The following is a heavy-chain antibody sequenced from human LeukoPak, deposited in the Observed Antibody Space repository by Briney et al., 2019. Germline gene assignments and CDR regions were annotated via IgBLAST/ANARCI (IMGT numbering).Heavy chain of an antibody. V-gene: IGHV3-30*02. J-gene: IGHJ4*02. CDR2: IRFDGSDK. CDR3: AKAMHSYGSSYYFDY. Sequence: GGSLRLSCAASGFTFSGYGTHWVRQAPGKGLEWVAFIRFDGSDKYYADSVKGRFTISRDNSKNTLYLQMNSLRAEDTAVYSCAKAMHSYGSSYYFDYWGQGTLVTVSS. CDR1: GFTFSGYG. D-gene: IGHD5-18*01.